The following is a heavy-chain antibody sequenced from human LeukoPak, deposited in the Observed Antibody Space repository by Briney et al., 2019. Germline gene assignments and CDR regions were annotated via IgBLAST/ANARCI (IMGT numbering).Heavy chain of an antibody. J-gene: IGHJ4*02. CDR1: GFTFSSYS. CDR2: ISGSGDST. CDR3: AKDPHY. Sequence: GGSLRLSCAASGFTFSSYSMNWVRQAPGKGLEWVSSISGSGDSTYYGDSVKGRFTISRDNSKNTLYLQMNNLRAEDTAVYYCAKDPHYWGQGTLVTVSS. V-gene: IGHV3-23*01.